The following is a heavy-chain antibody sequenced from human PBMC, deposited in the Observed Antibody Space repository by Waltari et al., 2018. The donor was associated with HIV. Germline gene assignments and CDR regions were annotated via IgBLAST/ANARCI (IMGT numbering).Heavy chain of an antibody. D-gene: IGHD3-22*01. CDR3: ARLEIDNSGYYYDDH. CDR2: IYYSGST. V-gene: IGHV4-39*01. J-gene: IGHJ4*02. CDR1: GASISSSSYY. Sequence: QLQLQESGPGLVNPSETLSLTCTVSGASISSSSYYWGWIRQPPGKGLEWIGNIYYSGSTYYSPSLKSRVTMSVDTSKNQFSLKLSSVTAADTAVYYCARLEIDNSGYYYDDHWGQGTLVTVSS.